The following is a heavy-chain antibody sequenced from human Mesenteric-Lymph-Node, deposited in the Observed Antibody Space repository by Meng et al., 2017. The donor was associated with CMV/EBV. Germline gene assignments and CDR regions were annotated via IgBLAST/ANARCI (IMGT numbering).Heavy chain of an antibody. J-gene: IGHJ4*02. CDR1: EFTFSSYW. D-gene: IGHD6-19*01. Sequence: GESLKISCAASEFTFSSYWMSWVRQAPGKGLEWVANIKQDGSEKYYVDSVKGRFSISRDNAKNSLYLQMNNLRAEDTAVYYCARAGYSSGPYFDYWGQGTLVTVSS. CDR2: IKQDGSEK. CDR3: ARAGYSSGPYFDY. V-gene: IGHV3-7*01.